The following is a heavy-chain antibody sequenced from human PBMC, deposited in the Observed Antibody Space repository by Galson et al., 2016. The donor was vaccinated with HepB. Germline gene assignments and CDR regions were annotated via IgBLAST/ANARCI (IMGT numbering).Heavy chain of an antibody. CDR2: ISAYNGNT. Sequence: SVKVSCKASGYTFTSFGISWVRQAPGQGLEWMGWISAYNGNTYYEQKLQGRVTLTTDTSTSTAYMDVRSRRSDDTAVYYCARDDGSSWDYWGQGTLVTVSS. J-gene: IGHJ4*02. V-gene: IGHV1-18*01. CDR3: ARDDGSSWDY. D-gene: IGHD5-24*01. CDR1: GYTFTSFG.